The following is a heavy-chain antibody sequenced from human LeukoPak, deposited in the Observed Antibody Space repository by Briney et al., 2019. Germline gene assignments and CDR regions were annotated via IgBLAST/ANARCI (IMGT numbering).Heavy chain of an antibody. J-gene: IGHJ4*02. Sequence: GGSLRLSCAASGFTVSSTYMSWVRQAPGKGLEWVSVFYSGDTTYYANSVKGRFTISRDNSKNMLYLQMNSLRAEDTAVYYCARDGHATVAVNFDYWGQGTLVTVSS. V-gene: IGHV3-66*01. CDR3: ARDGHATVAVNFDY. CDR1: GFTVSSTY. CDR2: FYSGDTT. D-gene: IGHD6-19*01.